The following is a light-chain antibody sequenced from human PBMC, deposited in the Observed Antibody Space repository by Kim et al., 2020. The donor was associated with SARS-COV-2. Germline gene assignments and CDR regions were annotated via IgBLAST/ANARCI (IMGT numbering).Light chain of an antibody. Sequence: KYLAWYQQKGGQAPRLLIYGAYNRAADTPDRFSGSGSGTDFTLTISRLQPEDFAVYYCQQYDSSFPMYTFGQGTKLEI. CDR2: GAY. CDR3: QQYDSSFPMYT. V-gene: IGKV3-20*01. CDR1: KY. J-gene: IGKJ2*01.